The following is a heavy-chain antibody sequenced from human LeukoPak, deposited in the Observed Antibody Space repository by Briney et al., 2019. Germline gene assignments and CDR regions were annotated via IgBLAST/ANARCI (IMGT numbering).Heavy chain of an antibody. CDR2: LPPDELGI. CDR1: GFTFSSYS. J-gene: IGHJ4*02. V-gene: IGHV3-74*01. Sequence: GGSLRLSCAASGFTFSSYSMNWVRQAPGMGLVWVSRLPPDELGIIYADSVKGRFTVSRDNAKNTVYLQMNNLRVDDTAMYYCVGTIASRGSEYWGQGALVTVSS. CDR3: VGTIASRGSEY. D-gene: IGHD6-6*01.